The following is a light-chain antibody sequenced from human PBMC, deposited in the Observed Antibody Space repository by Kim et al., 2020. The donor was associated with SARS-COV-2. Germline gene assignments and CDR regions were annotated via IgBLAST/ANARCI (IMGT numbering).Light chain of an antibody. CDR3: QQYYNWPRT. V-gene: IGKV3-15*01. J-gene: IGKJ1*01. Sequence: VSPGERVPLSCRASQTVSSSLAWYQQKPGQAPRLLIYGASARATGIPARFSGSASGTEFTLTISSLQSEDFAVYYCQQYYNWPRTFGQGTKVDIK. CDR2: GAS. CDR1: QTVSSS.